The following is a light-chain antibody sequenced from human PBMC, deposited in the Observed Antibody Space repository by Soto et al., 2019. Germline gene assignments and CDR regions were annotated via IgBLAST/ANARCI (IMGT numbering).Light chain of an antibody. CDR2: KAS. J-gene: IGKJ1*01. CDR1: QTISSW. Sequence: IQMTQSPSTLSASVGDRVTITCRASQTISSWLAWYQQKPGQAPKLLIYKASTLTSGVPSRFSGSGSGTEFTLTISSLQPDDFATYYCQHYNSYSEAFGQGTKVDIK. CDR3: QHYNSYSEA. V-gene: IGKV1-5*03.